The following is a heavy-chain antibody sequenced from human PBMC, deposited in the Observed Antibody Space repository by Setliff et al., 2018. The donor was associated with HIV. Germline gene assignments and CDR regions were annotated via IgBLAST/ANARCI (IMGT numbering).Heavy chain of an antibody. Sequence: PGGSLRLSCAASGFTFDDYATHWVRQAPGKGLEWVSGISGISGSIGYADSVKGRFTISRDNAKDTLFLQMNSLRAEDTAVYYCTRGEDWGQGTLVTVSS. V-gene: IGHV3-9*01. CDR3: TRGED. CDR1: GFTFDDYA. D-gene: IGHD1-26*01. CDR2: ISGISGSI. J-gene: IGHJ4*02.